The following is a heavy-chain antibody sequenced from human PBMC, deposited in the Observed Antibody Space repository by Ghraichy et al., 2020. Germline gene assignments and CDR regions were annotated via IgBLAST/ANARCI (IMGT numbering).Heavy chain of an antibody. CDR1: GGSISSSSYY. CDR3: ARQWRQIVATILYYFDY. D-gene: IGHD5-12*01. J-gene: IGHJ4*02. CDR2: IYYSGST. Sequence: SETLSLTCTVSGGSISSSSYYWGWIRQPPGKGLEWIGSIYYSGSTYYNPSLKSRVTISVDTSKNQFSLKLSSVTAADTAVYYCARQWRQIVATILYYFDYWGQGTLVTVSS. V-gene: IGHV4-39*01.